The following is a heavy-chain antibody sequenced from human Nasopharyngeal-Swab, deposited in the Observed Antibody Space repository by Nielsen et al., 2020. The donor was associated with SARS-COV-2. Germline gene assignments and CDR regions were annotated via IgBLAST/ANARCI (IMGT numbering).Heavy chain of an antibody. CDR2: IYPSDSDT. D-gene: IGHD2-2*01. CDR3: ARIGYCSSTSCPEGWFDP. V-gene: IGHV5-51*01. J-gene: IGHJ5*02. Sequence: VRQMPGKGLEWMGIIYPSDSDTRYSPSFQGQVTISADKSISTAYLQWSSLKASDTAMYYCARIGYCSSTSCPEGWFDPWGQGTLVTVSS.